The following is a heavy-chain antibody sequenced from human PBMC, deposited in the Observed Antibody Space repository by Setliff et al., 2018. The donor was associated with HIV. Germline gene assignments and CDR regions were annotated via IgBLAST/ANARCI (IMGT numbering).Heavy chain of an antibody. CDR1: GETIRNGFYY. CDR2: IYYSGST. J-gene: IGHJ6*03. Sequence: KPSETLSLTCTVSGETIRNGFYYWHWMRQPPGKGLEWIGSIYYSGSTHYKSSLKSRVTISVDTSKNQFSLRLSSVTAADTAVYYCARGVLITKRVTQTGGYYYYTDVWGKGTTVTVSS. D-gene: IGHD2-21*02. V-gene: IGHV4-39*01. CDR3: ARGVLITKRVTQTGGYYYYTDV.